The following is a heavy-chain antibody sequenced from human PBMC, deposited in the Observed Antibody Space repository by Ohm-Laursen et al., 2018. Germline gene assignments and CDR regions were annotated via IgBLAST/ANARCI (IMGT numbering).Heavy chain of an antibody. CDR1: GFTFRSYL. CDR2: IKQDGSEK. D-gene: IGHD2-15*01. V-gene: IGHV3-7*01. J-gene: IGHJ5*01. Sequence: SLSLSCTASGFTFRSYLMHWVRQAPGTGLEWVANIKQDGSEKYYVDSVKGRFTISRDNAKNSLYLQMNSLRAEDTAVYYCARLAAATGRFDAWGQGTLVTVSA. CDR3: ARLAAATGRFDA.